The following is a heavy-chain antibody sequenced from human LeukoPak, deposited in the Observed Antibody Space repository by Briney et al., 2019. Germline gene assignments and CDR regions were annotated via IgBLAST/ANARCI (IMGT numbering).Heavy chain of an antibody. Sequence: GGSLRLSCAASGFTFSSYAMSWVRQAPGKGLEWVSAISGSGGSTYYADSVKGRFTISRDNSKNTLYLQMNSLRAEDTAVYYCAKDPHSYSSGWPMNWFDPWGQGTLVTVSS. D-gene: IGHD6-19*01. CDR3: AKDPHSYSSGWPMNWFDP. J-gene: IGHJ5*02. CDR1: GFTFSSYA. CDR2: ISGSGGST. V-gene: IGHV3-23*01.